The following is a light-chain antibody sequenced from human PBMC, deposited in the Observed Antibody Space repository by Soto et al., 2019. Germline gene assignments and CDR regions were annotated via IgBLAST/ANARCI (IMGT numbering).Light chain of an antibody. CDR2: DNN. Sequence: QSVLTQPPSVSAAPGQTVTISCSGSSSNIGNNYVSWYQQLPGTAPKVFIYDNNKRPSGIPDRFSGSKSGTSATLGITGLQTGDEADYYCGTWDSSLSAHVFGTGTKLTVL. CDR3: GTWDSSLSAHV. CDR1: SSNIGNNY. V-gene: IGLV1-51*01. J-gene: IGLJ1*01.